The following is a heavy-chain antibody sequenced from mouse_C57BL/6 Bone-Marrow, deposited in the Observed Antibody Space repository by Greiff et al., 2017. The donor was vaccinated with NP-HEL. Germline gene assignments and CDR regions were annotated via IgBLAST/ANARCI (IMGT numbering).Heavy chain of an antibody. CDR2: IDPETGGT. CDR3: TRGRWLLGAMDY. V-gene: IGHV1-15*01. CDR1: GYTSTDYE. J-gene: IGHJ4*01. Sequence: VQLQQSGAELVRPGASVTLSCKASGYTSTDYEMHWVKQTPVHGLEWIGAIDPETGGTAYNQKFKGKAILTADKSSSTAYMELRSLTSEDSAVYYFTRGRWLLGAMDYWGQGTSVTVSS. D-gene: IGHD2-3*01.